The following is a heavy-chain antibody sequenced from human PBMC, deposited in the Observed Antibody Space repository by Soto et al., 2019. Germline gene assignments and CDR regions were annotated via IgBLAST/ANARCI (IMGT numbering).Heavy chain of an antibody. V-gene: IGHV1-2*04. CDR2: INPNSGGT. CDR3: AFTARLRGTHAFDI. D-gene: IGHD6-6*01. CDR1: GYTFTGYY. J-gene: IGHJ3*02. Sequence: ASVKVSCKASGYTFTGYYMHWVRQAPGQGLEWMGWINPNSGGTNYAQKFQGWVTMTRDTSISTAYMELSRLRSDDTAVYYCAFTARLRGTHAFDIRGQGTMVTVSS.